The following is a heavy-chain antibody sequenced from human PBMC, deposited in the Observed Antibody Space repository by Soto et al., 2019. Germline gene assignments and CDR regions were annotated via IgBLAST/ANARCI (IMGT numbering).Heavy chain of an antibody. J-gene: IGHJ4*02. CDR2: IDPRGGIT. V-gene: IGHV1-46*01. Sequence: QVQLSQFGAEVKKPGASVKVSCKAAGYSFTNFHIHWVRQAPGQGLEWMGMIDPRGGITRDGQRLQGRITMTRDASTSTVYMALRSLTSEDTAVYYCARDVSGHDNYETIGYDFDHWGQGTLVTVSS. D-gene: IGHD3-22*01. CDR3: ARDVSGHDNYETIGYDFDH. CDR1: GYSFTNFH.